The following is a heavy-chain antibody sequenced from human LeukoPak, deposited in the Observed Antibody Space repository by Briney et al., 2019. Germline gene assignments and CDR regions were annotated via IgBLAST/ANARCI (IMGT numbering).Heavy chain of an antibody. D-gene: IGHD3-10*01. V-gene: IGHV5-51*01. CDR2: IYPDDSDT. J-gene: IGHJ5*02. CDR3: ARQRGPSGTINWFDP. Sequence: GESLKIPCETSGYPFTTYWIGWVRQMPGAGLEWVGAIYPDDSDTRYGPSFQGQVAISADKSVRTAYLQWSNLKASDTAMYYCARQRGPSGTINWFDPWGQGTLVTVSS. CDR1: GYPFTTYW.